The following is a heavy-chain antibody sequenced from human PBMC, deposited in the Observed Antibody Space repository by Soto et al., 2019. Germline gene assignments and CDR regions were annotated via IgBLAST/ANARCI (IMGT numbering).Heavy chain of an antibody. CDR3: AGDYASGSYRFDY. D-gene: IGHD3-10*01. J-gene: IGHJ4*02. CDR1: GDSFSSYS. Sequence: SETLSLTCTVSGDSFSSYSWSWIRQPPGRGLEWIGYIYYSGSTTYNPSLKSRLTMSIDTSKNQFSLRLTSVTAADTAIYYCAGDYASGSYRFDYWGQGTLVTVSS. V-gene: IGHV4-59*01. CDR2: IYYSGST.